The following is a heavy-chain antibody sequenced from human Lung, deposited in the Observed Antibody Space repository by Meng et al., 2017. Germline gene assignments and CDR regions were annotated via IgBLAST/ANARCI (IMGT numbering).Heavy chain of an antibody. V-gene: IGHV4-34*01. J-gene: IGHJ4*02. CDR3: ARGPTTMAHDFDY. Sequence: QVRLTQGGAGRLKPSATLSLTCVVSGGSFSDYYWSWIRQPPGKGLEWIGEINHSGSTNYNPSLESRATISVDTSQNNLSLKLSSVTAADSAVYYCARGPTTMAHDFDYWGQGTLVTVSS. CDR2: INHSGST. CDR1: GGSFSDYY. D-gene: IGHD4-11*01.